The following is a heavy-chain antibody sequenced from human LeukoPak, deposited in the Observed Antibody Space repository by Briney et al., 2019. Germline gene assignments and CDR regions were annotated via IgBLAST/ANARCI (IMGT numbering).Heavy chain of an antibody. Sequence: PSDTLSLTCTVSGGSISGHYCSWIRQPPGRGLEWIGYMYDSGTTNYNPSLKSRVTISVGTSENQFSLKLNSVTAADTAVYYCARHNNNYYPIDNWGQGTLVTVSS. CDR1: GGSISGHY. J-gene: IGHJ4*02. D-gene: IGHD3-22*01. V-gene: IGHV4-59*07. CDR2: MYDSGTT. CDR3: ARHNNNYYPIDN.